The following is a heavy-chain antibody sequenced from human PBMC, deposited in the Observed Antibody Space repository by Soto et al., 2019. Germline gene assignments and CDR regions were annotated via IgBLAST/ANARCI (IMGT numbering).Heavy chain of an antibody. Sequence: SVKVSCKASGGTFSSYAISWVRQAPGQGLEWMGGIIPIFGTANYAQKFQGRVTITADESTSTAYMELSSLRSEDTAVYYCARRGGPFGISGYYYNPNTEDYWAKGSLATVSS. D-gene: IGHD3-22*01. J-gene: IGHJ4*02. V-gene: IGHV1-69*13. CDR3: ARRGGPFGISGYYYNPNTEDY. CDR1: GGTFSSYA. CDR2: IIPIFGTA.